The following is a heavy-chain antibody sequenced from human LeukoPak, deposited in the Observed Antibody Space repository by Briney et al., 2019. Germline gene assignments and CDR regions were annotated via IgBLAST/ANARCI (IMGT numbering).Heavy chain of an antibody. D-gene: IGHD2/OR15-2a*01. CDR3: AREKRAHYFTTYYYGMDV. CDR1: GGTFSSYA. V-gene: IGHV1-69*13. J-gene: IGHJ6*04. CDR2: IIPIFGTA. Sequence: SVKVSCKASGGTFSSYAISWVRQAPGQGLEWMGGIIPIFGTANYAQKFQGRVTITADESTSTAYMELSSLRSEDTAVYYCAREKRAHYFTTYYYGMDVWGKGTTVTVSS.